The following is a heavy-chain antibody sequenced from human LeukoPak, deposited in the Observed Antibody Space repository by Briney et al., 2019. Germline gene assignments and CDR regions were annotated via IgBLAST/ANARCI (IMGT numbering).Heavy chain of an antibody. V-gene: IGHV3-23*01. D-gene: IGHD6-13*01. CDR2: ISGNGDNP. Sequence: PGGSLRLSCAASGFIFSNYAMSWVRQAPGKGLEWISAISGNGDNPFYADFVKGRFIISRDNSKNTLYLQVNSLRAEDMALYFCAKDNVAYTTTWYYFDSWGRGTLVTVSS. CDR3: AKDNVAYTTTWYYFDS. CDR1: GFIFSNYA. J-gene: IGHJ4*02.